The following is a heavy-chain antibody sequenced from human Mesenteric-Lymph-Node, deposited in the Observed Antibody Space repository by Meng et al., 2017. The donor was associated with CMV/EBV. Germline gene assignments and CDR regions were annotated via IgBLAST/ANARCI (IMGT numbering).Heavy chain of an antibody. J-gene: IGHJ4*01. Sequence: CKASGYTFTGYYMHWVRQAPGQGLEWMGRINPNSGGTNYAQKFQGRVTMTRYTSLLPSYISLLPLSSTSPSVYYYARAYSPSSLSPPYF. CDR3: ARAYSPSSLSPPYF. D-gene: IGHD2/OR15-2a*01. V-gene: IGHV1-2*06. CDR1: GYTFTGYY. CDR2: INPNSGGT.